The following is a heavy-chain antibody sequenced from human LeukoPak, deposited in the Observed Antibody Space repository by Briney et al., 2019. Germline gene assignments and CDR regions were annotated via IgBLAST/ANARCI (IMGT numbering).Heavy chain of an antibody. J-gene: IGHJ4*02. Sequence: SETLSLTCAVYGGSLSGYYWSWIRQPPGKGLEWIGEINHSGSTNYNPSLKSRVTISVDTSKNQLSLKLSSMTAADTAVYYCARGNYYDISSDYWGQGTLVTVSS. CDR3: ARGNYYDISSDY. V-gene: IGHV4-34*01. CDR1: GGSLSGYY. D-gene: IGHD3-22*01. CDR2: INHSGST.